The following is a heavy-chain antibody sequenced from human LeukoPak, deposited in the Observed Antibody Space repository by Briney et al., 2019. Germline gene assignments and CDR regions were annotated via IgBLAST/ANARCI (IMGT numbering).Heavy chain of an antibody. CDR1: GFTFSSDA. J-gene: IGHJ4*02. CDR3: SQPASSSGIEGRRRTKYYFDY. Sequence: GGSLRLSCAAPGFTFSSDAMSWVRQAPGKGLEWVSAISGSGGSTYYADSVKGRFTISRGNSKNTLYLQMNSLRAEDTAVYYCSQPASSSGIEGRRRTKYYFDYWGQGTLVTVSS. V-gene: IGHV3-23*01. CDR2: ISGSGGST. D-gene: IGHD1-26*01.